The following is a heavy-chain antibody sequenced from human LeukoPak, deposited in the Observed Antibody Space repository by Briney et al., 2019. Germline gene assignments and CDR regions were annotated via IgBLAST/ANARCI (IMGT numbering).Heavy chain of an antibody. CDR2: IYTSGST. J-gene: IGHJ4*02. CDR1: GGSISSGSYY. CDR3: ARGGPRGSDY. D-gene: IGHD2-15*01. Sequence: RPSETLSLTCTVSGGSISSGSYYWSWIRQPAGKGLEWIGRIYTSGSTNYNPSLKSRVTISVDTSKNQFSLKLSSVTAADTAVYYCARGGPRGSDYWGQGTLVTVSS. V-gene: IGHV4-61*02.